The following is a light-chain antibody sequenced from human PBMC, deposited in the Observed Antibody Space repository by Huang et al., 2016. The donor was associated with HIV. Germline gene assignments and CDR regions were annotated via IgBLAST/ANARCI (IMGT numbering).Light chain of an antibody. CDR1: QAISNS. J-gene: IGKJ1*01. Sequence: DIQMTKSPSSLSASVGDKVSITCRASQAISNSPVWYQQQPGKAPKLLLYGASRLESGVSSRFRGSGSGTDYTLTISSLQPEDFATYYCQQYFSTPRTFGQGTKVEIK. CDR3: QQYFSTPRT. CDR2: GAS. V-gene: IGKV1-NL1*01.